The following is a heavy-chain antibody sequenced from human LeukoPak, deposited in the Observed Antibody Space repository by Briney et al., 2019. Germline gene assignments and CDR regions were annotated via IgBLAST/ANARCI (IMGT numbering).Heavy chain of an antibody. CDR3: ARDLTKGYSGYDLIDY. CDR1: GGTFSSYA. D-gene: IGHD5-12*01. CDR2: IIPILGTA. Sequence: SVKVSCRASGGTFSSYAISWVRQAPGQGLEWMGGIIPILGTANYAQKFQGRVTITTDESTSTVYMELSSLRSEDTAVYYCARDLTKGYSGYDLIDYWGQGTLVTVSS. J-gene: IGHJ4*02. V-gene: IGHV1-69*05.